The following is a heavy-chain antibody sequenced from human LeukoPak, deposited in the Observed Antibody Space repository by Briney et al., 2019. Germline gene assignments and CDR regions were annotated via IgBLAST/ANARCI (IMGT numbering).Heavy chain of an antibody. D-gene: IGHD3-10*01. CDR1: GGSISSSSYY. CDR3: ASLKSGGVDV. CDR2: IYYTGST. J-gene: IGHJ6*04. V-gene: IGHV4-39*07. Sequence: SETLSLTCTVSGGSISSSSYYWGWIRQPPGKGLEWIGSIYYTGSTYYNPSLKSRVTISVATSKKQFSLQLSSVTAADTAVYYCASLKSGGVDVWGKGTTVTVSS.